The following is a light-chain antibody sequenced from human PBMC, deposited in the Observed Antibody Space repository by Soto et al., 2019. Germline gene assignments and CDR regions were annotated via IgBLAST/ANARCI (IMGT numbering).Light chain of an antibody. CDR3: QQCSNWTRT. CDR1: QTVFTN. V-gene: IGKV3-15*01. J-gene: IGKJ1*01. Sequence: EVVMTQSPATLSLAPGERATLSCRASQTVFTNVAWYQQKPGQAPRLLIYRASTRATNVPARFSGSGSGTEFTLTISSLQSEDFAVYFFQQCSNWTRTFGQGTKVEI. CDR2: RAS.